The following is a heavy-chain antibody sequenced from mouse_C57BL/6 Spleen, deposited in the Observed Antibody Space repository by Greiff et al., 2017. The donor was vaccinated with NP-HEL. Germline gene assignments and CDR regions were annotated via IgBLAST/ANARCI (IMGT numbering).Heavy chain of an antibody. CDR2: IYPRSGNT. CDR1: GYTFTSYG. V-gene: IGHV1-81*01. Sequence: VQLQQSGAELARPGASVKLSCKASGYTFTSYGISWVKQRTGQGLEGIGEIYPRSGNTYYNEKFKGKATLTADKSSSTAYMELRSLTSEDSAVYFCARFITTVVATEDFDYWGQGTTLTVSS. D-gene: IGHD1-1*01. J-gene: IGHJ2*01. CDR3: ARFITTVVATEDFDY.